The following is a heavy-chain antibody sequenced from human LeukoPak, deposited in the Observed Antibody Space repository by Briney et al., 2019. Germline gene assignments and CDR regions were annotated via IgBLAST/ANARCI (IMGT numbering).Heavy chain of an antibody. J-gene: IGHJ4*02. V-gene: IGHV3-49*04. CDR3: TRGQKDFDC. Sequence: GGSLRLSCTGSGLSFRDYAMTWVRQAPGKGLEWVGFIRSKADSGTTEYDASVKGRFTISRDDSKTVAYLQMNSLKTDDTAIYYCTRGQKDFDCWGQGTLVTVSS. CDR1: GLSFRDYA. CDR2: IRSKADSGTT.